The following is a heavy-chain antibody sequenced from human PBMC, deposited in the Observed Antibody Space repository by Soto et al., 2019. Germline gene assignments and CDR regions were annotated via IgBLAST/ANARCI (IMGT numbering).Heavy chain of an antibody. CDR1: GGSISSSSYF. CDR2: IYYSGST. J-gene: IGHJ5*02. V-gene: IGHV4-39*01. Sequence: QLQLQESGPGLVKPSETLSLTCSVSGGSISSSSYFWGWIRQPPGKGLEWIGSIYYSGSTYYNPSLTXRXTXSLXTSKNQFSLKLSSVTAADPAVYYCARHPSDFWFDPWGQGTLVTVSS. D-gene: IGHD2-21*02. CDR3: ARHPSDFWFDP.